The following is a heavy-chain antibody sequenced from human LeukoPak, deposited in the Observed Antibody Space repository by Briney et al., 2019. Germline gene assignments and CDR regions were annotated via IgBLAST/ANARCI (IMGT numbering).Heavy chain of an antibody. V-gene: IGHV3-9*03. Sequence: PGRSLRLSCAASGFTFDDYAMHWVRQAPGKGLEWVSGISWNSGSIGYADSVKGRFTISRDNAKNSLYPQMNSLRAEDMALYYCAKVAKGYYYYYYMDVWGKGTTVTVSS. CDR2: ISWNSGSI. CDR3: AKVAKGYYYYYYMDV. J-gene: IGHJ6*03. CDR1: GFTFDDYA.